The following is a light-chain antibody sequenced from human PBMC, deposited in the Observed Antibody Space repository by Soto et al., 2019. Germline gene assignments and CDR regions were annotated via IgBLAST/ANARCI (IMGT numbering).Light chain of an antibody. J-gene: IGLJ3*02. CDR3: SSYVDSITGV. Sequence: QSALTQPASVSGSPGQSITISCTGTSSYIGDNNFVSWYQQHPGKAPKLLIYDVTNRPSGVSDRFSGSKSGNTASLTISGLQAEDEADYYCSSYVDSITGVFGGGTKLTVL. V-gene: IGLV2-14*03. CDR1: SSYIGDNNF. CDR2: DVT.